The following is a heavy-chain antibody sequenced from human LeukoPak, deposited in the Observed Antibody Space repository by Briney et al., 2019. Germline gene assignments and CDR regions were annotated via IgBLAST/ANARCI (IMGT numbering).Heavy chain of an antibody. D-gene: IGHD3-10*01. J-gene: IGHJ4*02. CDR3: ARSYYYGSGSYPRFGFDY. Sequence: SETLSLTCTVSGGSISSYYWSRIRQPPGKGLEWIGYIYYSGSTNYNPSLKSRVTISVDTSKNQFSLKLSSVTAADTAVYYCARSYYYGSGSYPRFGFDYWGQGTLVTVSS. V-gene: IGHV4-59*01. CDR1: GGSISSYY. CDR2: IYYSGST.